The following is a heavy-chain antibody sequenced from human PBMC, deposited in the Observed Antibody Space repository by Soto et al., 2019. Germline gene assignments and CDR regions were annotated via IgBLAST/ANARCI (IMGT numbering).Heavy chain of an antibody. J-gene: IGHJ5*02. CDR2: IYYSGST. V-gene: IGHV4-30-4*01. Sequence: SETLSLTCTVSGGSISSGDYYWSWIRQPPGKGLEWIGYIYYSGSTYYNPSLKSRVTISVDTSKNKFSLKLSSVTVADTAVYYCARGGSDNWFDPWGQGTLVTVSS. CDR3: ARGGSDNWFDP. CDR1: GGSISSGDYY.